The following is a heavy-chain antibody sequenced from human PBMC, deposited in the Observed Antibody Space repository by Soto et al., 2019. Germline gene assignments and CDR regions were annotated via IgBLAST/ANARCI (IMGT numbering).Heavy chain of an antibody. Sequence: GGSLRLSCAASGFTFSSYAMHWVRQAPGKGLEWVAVISYDGSNKYYADSVKGRFTISRDNSKNTLYLQMNSLRAEDTAVYYCARAYYDFWSGYQTPQLAAFDIWGQGTMVTVSS. CDR3: ARAYYDFWSGYQTPQLAAFDI. CDR1: GFTFSSYA. D-gene: IGHD3-3*01. CDR2: ISYDGSNK. J-gene: IGHJ3*02. V-gene: IGHV3-30-3*01.